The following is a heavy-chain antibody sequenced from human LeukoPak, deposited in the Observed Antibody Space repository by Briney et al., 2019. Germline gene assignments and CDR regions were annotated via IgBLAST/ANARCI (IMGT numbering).Heavy chain of an antibody. V-gene: IGHV4-39*01. CDR3: ARLGHSSSSRGFDY. J-gene: IGHJ4*02. CDR2: IYYSGST. D-gene: IGHD6-13*01. CDR1: GCSITSSTYY. Sequence: PSETLSLTCNVSGCSITSSTYYWGWIRQPPGKGLEWIGNIYYSGSTYYNPSLKSRFTISVDTSKNQFSLKLSPVTAADTAVYYCARLGHSSSSRGFDYWGQETLVTVSS.